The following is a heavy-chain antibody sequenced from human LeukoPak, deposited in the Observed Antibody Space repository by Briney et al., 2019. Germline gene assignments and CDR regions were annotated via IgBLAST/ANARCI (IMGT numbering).Heavy chain of an antibody. CDR2: IYYSRST. D-gene: IGHD6-19*01. CDR1: GGSISSSSYY. J-gene: IGHJ4*02. Sequence: SETLSLTCTVSGGSISSSSYYWGWIRQPPVKGLEWFGSIYYSRSTYYNPSLKSRVTISVDTSKNQYSLKLSSVTAADTAVYYCARAIVYSSGWYKTFDYWGQGTLVTVSS. V-gene: IGHV4-39*01. CDR3: ARAIVYSSGWYKTFDY.